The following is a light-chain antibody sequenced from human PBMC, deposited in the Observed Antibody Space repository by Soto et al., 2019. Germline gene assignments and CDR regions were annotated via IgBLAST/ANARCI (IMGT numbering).Light chain of an antibody. CDR2: GAS. V-gene: IGKV1-33*01. Sequence: DIQMTQSPSSLSASVGDRVTITCQASQDIRKYLSWYQQKPGRAPKLLIYGASNLETGVPSRFSGSGYETDFSFTIRSLQPEDIATYYCQHYDHLPPFTFGPGTKVAIK. CDR3: QHYDHLPPFT. CDR1: QDIRKY. J-gene: IGKJ3*01.